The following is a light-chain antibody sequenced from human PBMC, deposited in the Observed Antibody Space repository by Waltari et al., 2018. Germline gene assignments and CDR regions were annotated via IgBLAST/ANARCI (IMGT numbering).Light chain of an antibody. J-gene: IGLJ3*02. CDR2: VNSDGSH. Sequence: QLVLTQSPSASASPGASGTLTCTLRSGHSIHVIAWLQQQPEKGPRYLMKVNSDGSHSKGDEIPDRFSGSSSGTERYLTISSLQSEDEADYYCQTGGHGTWVFGGGTKLTVL. V-gene: IGLV4-69*01. CDR1: SGHSIHV. CDR3: QTGGHGTWV.